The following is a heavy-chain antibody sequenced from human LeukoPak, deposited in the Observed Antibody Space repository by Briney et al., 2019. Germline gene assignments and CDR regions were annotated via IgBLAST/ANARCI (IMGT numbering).Heavy chain of an antibody. CDR2: IYSSGST. V-gene: IGHV4-31*03. J-gene: IGHJ4*02. Sequence: PSQTLSLTCTVSGGSLNSGGYYWSWIRQRPGKGREYFGYIYSSGSTYYNPSLKSRVTISMDTSKNQFSLTLTSVTAADTAVYYCARESGYSGGPFDYWGQGTLVTVSS. CDR1: GGSLNSGGYY. CDR3: ARESGYSGGPFDY. D-gene: IGHD6-19*01.